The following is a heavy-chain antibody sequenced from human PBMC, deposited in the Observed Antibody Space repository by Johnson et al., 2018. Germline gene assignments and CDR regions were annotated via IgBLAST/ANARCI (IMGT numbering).Heavy chain of an antibody. J-gene: IGHJ6*03. Sequence: VQLVESGGGLVQPGRSLRLSCAASGFTFSSYAMHWVRQAPGKGLEWVGRIKSKSDGGATHYAAPVKGRFTISRDDSNNTLYLQMNSLKTEDTGVYYCATGESYYYYYMNVWGKGTTVTVSS. D-gene: IGHD2/OR15-2a*01. CDR3: ATGESYYYYYMNV. CDR1: GFTFSSYA. CDR2: IKSKSDGGAT. V-gene: IGHV3-15*06.